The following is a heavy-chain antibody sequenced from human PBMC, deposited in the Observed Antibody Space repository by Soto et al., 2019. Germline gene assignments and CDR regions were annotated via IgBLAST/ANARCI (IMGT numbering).Heavy chain of an antibody. Sequence: GGSLRLSCAASGFTFSSYGVHWVRQAPGKGLEWVAVISYDGSNKYYADSVKGRFTISRDNSKNTLYLQMNSLRAEDTAVYYCAKDPLNDSSGYYSFFDYWGQGTLVTVSS. CDR1: GFTFSSYG. J-gene: IGHJ4*02. CDR3: AKDPLNDSSGYYSFFDY. V-gene: IGHV3-30*18. CDR2: ISYDGSNK. D-gene: IGHD3-22*01.